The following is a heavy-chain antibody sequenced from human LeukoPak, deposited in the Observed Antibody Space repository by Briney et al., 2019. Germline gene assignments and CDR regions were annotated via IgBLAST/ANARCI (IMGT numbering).Heavy chain of an antibody. CDR3: ARGRRILGGPENAGDFFDF. D-gene: IGHD3-16*01. V-gene: IGHV1-2*02. CDR2: INPNSGGT. J-gene: IGHJ4*01. CDR1: GYIFTGYY. Sequence: ASVKVSCKASGYIFTGYYVHWVRQAPGQGLEWMGWINPNSGGTNYAQKFQARVTMTRDTSIASSYMELTGLESDDTAVYYCARGRRILGGPENAGDFFDFWGQGSLVTVSS.